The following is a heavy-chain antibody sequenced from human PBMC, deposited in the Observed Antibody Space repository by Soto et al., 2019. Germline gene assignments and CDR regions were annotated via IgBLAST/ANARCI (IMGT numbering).Heavy chain of an antibody. CDR1: GDSVSINSAA. V-gene: IGHV6-1*01. D-gene: IGHD3-22*01. J-gene: IGHJ6*02. CDR3: AVHYYDSSGYYYYYYGMDV. CDR2: TYYRSKWYN. Sequence: PSQTLSLTCAISGDSVSINSAAWNLIRQSPSRGLEWLGRTYYRSKWYNDYAVSVKSRITINPDTSKNQFSLQLNSVTPEDTAVYYCAVHYYDSSGYYYYYYGMDVWGQGTTVTVSS.